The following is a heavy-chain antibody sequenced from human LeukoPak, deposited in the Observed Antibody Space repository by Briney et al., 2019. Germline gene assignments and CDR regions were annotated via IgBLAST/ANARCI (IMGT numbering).Heavy chain of an antibody. CDR2: IWSDGSTK. J-gene: IGHJ4*02. CDR3: ATDAGSSPFDY. CDR1: GFTFSSYG. V-gene: IGHV3-33*01. Sequence: GGSLRLSCAASGFTFSSYGMHWVRQAPGKGLEWVAVIWSDGSTKNYADSVKGRFTISRDNSKNTLYLQMNSLRAEDTAVYYCATDAGSSPFDYWGQGTLITVSS. D-gene: IGHD1-26*01.